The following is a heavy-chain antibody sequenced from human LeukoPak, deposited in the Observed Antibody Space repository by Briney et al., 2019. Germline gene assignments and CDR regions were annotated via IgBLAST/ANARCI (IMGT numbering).Heavy chain of an antibody. CDR3: ARVVTMVRGVIIAPFDY. V-gene: IGHV1-2*02. CDR1: GYTFTGYY. D-gene: IGHD3-10*01. J-gene: IGHJ4*02. CDR2: INPNSGGT. Sequence: GASVKVSCKASGYTFTGYYMHWVRQAPGQGLEWMGWINPNSGGTNYAQKFQGRVTMTRDTSISTAYMELSRLRSDDTAVYYCARVVTMVRGVIIAPFDYWGQGTLVTVSS.